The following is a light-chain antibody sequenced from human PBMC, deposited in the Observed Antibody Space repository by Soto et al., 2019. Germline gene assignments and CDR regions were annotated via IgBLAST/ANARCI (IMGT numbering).Light chain of an antibody. CDR2: AAS. CDR3: QQTYSTPPA. Sequence: DIQMTQSPSSLSASVGDRVTITCRASQNISTYLSWYQQKPGKAPKLLIYAASSLQSGVPSRFRGSGYGTNFALTISSLQPEDFATYYCQQTYSTPPAFGQGTRLEIK. CDR1: QNISTY. J-gene: IGKJ5*01. V-gene: IGKV1-39*01.